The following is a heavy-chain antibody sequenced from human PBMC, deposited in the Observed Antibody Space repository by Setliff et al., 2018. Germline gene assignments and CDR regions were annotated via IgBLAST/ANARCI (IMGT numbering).Heavy chain of an antibody. CDR2: TIPMFGTT. V-gene: IGHV1-69*05. CDR1: GATFSSHG. J-gene: IGHJ6*03. D-gene: IGHD2-2*03. CDR3: ARVVGSGHYYYYYMDV. Sequence: SVKVSCKAPGATFSSHGISWVRQAPGQGLEWMGGTIPMFGTTEYAQKFQGRLTIITDESTNTAFMQLSSLRSEDTAVYYCARVVGSGHYYYYYMDVWGKGTTVTVSS.